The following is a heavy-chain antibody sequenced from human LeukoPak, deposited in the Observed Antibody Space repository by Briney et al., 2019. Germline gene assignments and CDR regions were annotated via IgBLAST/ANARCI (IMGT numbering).Heavy chain of an antibody. J-gene: IGHJ4*02. Sequence: GGSLRLSCAASGFTFTSYAMHWVRQAPGQRLEWMGWINAGNGNTKYSQKFQGRVTITRDTSASTAYMELSSLRSEDTAVYYCARAFGWQLARSPFDYWGQGTLVTVSS. CDR2: INAGNGNT. CDR3: ARAFGWQLARSPFDY. V-gene: IGHV1-3*01. CDR1: GFTFTSYA. D-gene: IGHD6-6*01.